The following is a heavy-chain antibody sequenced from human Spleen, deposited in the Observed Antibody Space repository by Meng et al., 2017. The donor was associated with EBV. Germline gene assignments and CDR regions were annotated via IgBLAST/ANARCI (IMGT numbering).Heavy chain of an antibody. CDR3: ARDGPGYGYFDF. V-gene: IGHV1-18*01. Sequence: VQLGQSGGEEKRPGASVKVSRKPSHYTFTDYHINWVRQAPGQGLEWMGCISTFNGGTKFAERFRGRLSMTTDTSTATAYMELRSLRSDDTAVYFCARDGPGYGYFDFWGQGSLVTVSS. J-gene: IGHJ4*02. CDR2: ISTFNGGT. CDR1: HYTFTDYH. D-gene: IGHD1-1*01.